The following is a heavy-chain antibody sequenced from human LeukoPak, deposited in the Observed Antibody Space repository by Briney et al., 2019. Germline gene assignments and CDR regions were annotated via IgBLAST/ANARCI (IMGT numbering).Heavy chain of an antibody. CDR3: AREAVTGTIVPYWWDY. Sequence: SETLSLTCTVSGGSISGGDYFWSWVRQPAGKGLEWIGRIYTSGSTNYNPSFEGRVTVSLDTSKNQFSLNLRSVTAADTAVYYCAREAVTGTIVPYWWDYWGQGTLVIVSS. J-gene: IGHJ4*02. V-gene: IGHV4-61*02. CDR1: GGSISGGDYF. D-gene: IGHD1/OR15-1a*01. CDR2: IYTSGST.